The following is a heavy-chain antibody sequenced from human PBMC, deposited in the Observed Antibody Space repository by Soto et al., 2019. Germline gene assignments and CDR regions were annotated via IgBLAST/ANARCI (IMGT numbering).Heavy chain of an antibody. CDR1: GGSINSGGYS. Sequence: QLQLQESGSGLVKPSQTLSLTCTVSGGSINSGGYSWIWIRQPPGKGLEWIGYIYHTGNTFYNPSIQXRXTXSXXQSKNQLSLSLGSVTAAHTAMYYCARVERTLSTPFAYGMDVWGQGTTVTVSS. V-gene: IGHV4-30-2*01. CDR2: IYHTGNT. CDR3: ARVERTLSTPFAYGMDV. D-gene: IGHD2-2*01. J-gene: IGHJ6*02.